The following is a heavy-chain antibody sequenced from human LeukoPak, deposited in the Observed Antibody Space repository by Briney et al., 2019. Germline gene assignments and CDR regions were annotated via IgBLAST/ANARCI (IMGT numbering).Heavy chain of an antibody. J-gene: IGHJ4*02. V-gene: IGHV3-66*01. CDR2: VYSGGST. D-gene: IGHD2-21*01. CDR1: GFTVSSNY. Sequence: GGSLRLSCAASGFTVSSNYMSWVRQAPGKGLEWVSVVYSGGSTYYADSVKGRFTISRDNSKNTLYLQMNSLRAEDTAVYYCARDSRSRHIVRGYDYWGQGTLVTVSS. CDR3: ARDSRSRHIVRGYDY.